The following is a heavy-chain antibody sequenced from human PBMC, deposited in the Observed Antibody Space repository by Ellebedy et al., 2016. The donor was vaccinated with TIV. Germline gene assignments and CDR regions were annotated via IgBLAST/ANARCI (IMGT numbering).Heavy chain of an antibody. V-gene: IGHV1-46*01. CDR3: ARDLGGTGQCDY. CDR2: INPSGGST. D-gene: IGHD1-26*01. CDR1: GYTFTSYY. J-gene: IGHJ4*02. Sequence: ASVKVSCKASGYTFTSYYMHWVRQAPGQGLEWMGIINPSGGSTTYAQKFQGRLTVTTDTSTSTAYMELRSLRSDDTAVYYCARDLGGTGQCDYWGQGTLVTVSS.